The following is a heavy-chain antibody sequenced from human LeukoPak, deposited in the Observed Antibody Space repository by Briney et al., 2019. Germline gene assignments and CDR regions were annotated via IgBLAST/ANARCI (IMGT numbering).Heavy chain of an antibody. CDR3: ARTREPYYYGSGSYYA. V-gene: IGHV4-34*01. CDR2: ISHGGST. J-gene: IGHJ5*02. Sequence: SETLSLTCSVYGGSFSGYFWSWIRQPPGKGLEWIGEISHGGSTIYNPSLKSRITISVDTSKNQFSLRLNSITAADTAVYYCARTREPYYYGSGSYYAWGQGTLVTVSS. CDR1: GGSFSGYF. D-gene: IGHD3-10*01.